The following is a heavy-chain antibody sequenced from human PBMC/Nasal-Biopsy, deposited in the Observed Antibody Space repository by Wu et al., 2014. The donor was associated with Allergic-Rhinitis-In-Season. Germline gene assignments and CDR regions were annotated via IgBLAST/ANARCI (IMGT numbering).Heavy chain of an antibody. V-gene: IGHV4-61*01. CDR2: IYYSGST. Sequence: TLSLTCTVSGGSVSSGSYYWSWIRQPPGKGLEWIGYIYYSGSTNYNPSLKSRVTISVDTSKNQFSLKLSSVTAADTAVYYCARAILRLAYYYYGMDVWAKGPRSPSP. D-gene: IGHD3-3*01. J-gene: IGHJ6*02. CDR1: GGSVSSGSYY. CDR3: ARAILRLAYYYYGMDV.